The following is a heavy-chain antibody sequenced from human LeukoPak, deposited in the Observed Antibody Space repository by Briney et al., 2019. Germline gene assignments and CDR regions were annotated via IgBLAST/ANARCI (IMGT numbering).Heavy chain of an antibody. CDR1: GFTFSTYA. D-gene: IGHD4-17*01. V-gene: IGHV3-23*01. CDR3: VKSATVTTPRGRFDV. CDR2: IGAEGDT. J-gene: IGHJ3*01. Sequence: PGGSLRLSCAASGFTFSTYAMSWVRQAPGKGLQWVAFIGAEGDTYYAESVKGRFTVSRDNSRNTIYLHLNSLTGDDTATYYCVKSATVTTPRGRFDVWGQGTMVTVSS.